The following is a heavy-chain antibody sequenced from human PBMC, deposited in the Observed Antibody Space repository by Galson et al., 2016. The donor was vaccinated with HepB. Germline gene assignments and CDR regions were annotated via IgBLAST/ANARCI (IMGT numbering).Heavy chain of an antibody. D-gene: IGHD6-13*01. CDR1: GGSIIGYY. J-gene: IGHJ4*02. V-gene: IGHV4-59*08. CDR2: IYYTGST. Sequence: SETLSLTCTVSGGSIIGYYWSWIRQSPAKGLEWIASIYYTGSTNYNPSLKSRVTISADTSKNQFSLKLRSVTVADTAVCYCARHPGYSSRGNDYWGQGTLVTVSS. CDR3: ARHPGYSSRGNDY.